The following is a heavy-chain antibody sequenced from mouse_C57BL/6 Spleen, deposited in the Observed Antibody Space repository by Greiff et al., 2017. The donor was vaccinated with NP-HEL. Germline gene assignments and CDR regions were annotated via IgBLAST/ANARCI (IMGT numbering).Heavy chain of an antibody. J-gene: IGHJ2*01. CDR2: INPNNGGT. Sequence: VQLQQSGPELVKPGASVKMSCKASGYTFTDYNMHWVKQSHGKSLEWIGYINPNNGGTSYNQKFKGKATLTVNKSSSTAYMELRSLTSEDSAVYYCARYGYYYGSSFDYWGQGTTLTVSS. D-gene: IGHD1-1*01. V-gene: IGHV1-22*01. CDR3: ARYGYYYGSSFDY. CDR1: GYTFTDYN.